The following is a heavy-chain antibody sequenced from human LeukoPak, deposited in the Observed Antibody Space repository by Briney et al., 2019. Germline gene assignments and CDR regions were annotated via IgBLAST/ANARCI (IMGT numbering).Heavy chain of an antibody. Sequence: SETLSLTCTVSGGSIISNSYYWGWIRQPPGKGLEWIGSIYYSGKTYYNPSLKSRVTISVDTSKNQFSLKLSSVTAAATAVYYCARGSEDNDFWSRYYFDYWGQGTLVTVSS. J-gene: IGHJ4*02. CDR3: ARGSEDNDFWSRYYFDY. CDR1: GGSIISNSYY. CDR2: IYYSGKT. D-gene: IGHD3-3*01. V-gene: IGHV4-39*07.